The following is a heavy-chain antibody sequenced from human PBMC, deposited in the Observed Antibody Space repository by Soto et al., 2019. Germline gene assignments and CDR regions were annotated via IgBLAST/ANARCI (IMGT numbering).Heavy chain of an antibody. D-gene: IGHD1-26*01. V-gene: IGHV1-46*01. Sequence: ASVTVSCQASGYTFTSYYMHWVRQAPGQGLEWMGIINPSGGSTSYAQKFQGRVTMTRDTSTSTVYMELSSLRSEDTAVYYCARSPGATKYYFDYWGQGTLVTVSS. CDR3: ARSPGATKYYFDY. J-gene: IGHJ4*02. CDR2: INPSGGST. CDR1: GYTFTSYY.